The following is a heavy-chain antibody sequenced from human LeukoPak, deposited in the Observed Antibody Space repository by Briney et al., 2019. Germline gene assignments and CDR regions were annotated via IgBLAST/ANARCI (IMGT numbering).Heavy chain of an antibody. Sequence: GGSLRLSCAASGFTFTTYWMSWVRQAPGKGLEWVANIKQDGSEKYYADSVKGRFTISRDNAKNSLFLQMNSLRAEDTAVYYCAREDYCSGGSCQLDYWGQGTLVTVSS. CDR2: IKQDGSEK. V-gene: IGHV3-7*01. J-gene: IGHJ4*02. CDR1: GFTFTTYW. D-gene: IGHD2-15*01. CDR3: AREDYCSGGSCQLDY.